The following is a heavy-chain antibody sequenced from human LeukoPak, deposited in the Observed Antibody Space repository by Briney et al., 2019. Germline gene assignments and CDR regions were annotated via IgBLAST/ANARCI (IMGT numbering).Heavy chain of an antibody. V-gene: IGHV3-23*01. Sequence: GGSLRLSCAASGFTFSNFHMTWVRQSPGKGLEWVSAISDSGGNTWYADSVKGRFTISRDNSKNTVYLQMSSLRAEDTAVYYCAKELRSISATTGFDYWGQGTLVTVSS. CDR2: ISDSGGNT. D-gene: IGHD1-20*01. J-gene: IGHJ4*02. CDR3: AKELRSISATTGFDY. CDR1: GFTFSNFH.